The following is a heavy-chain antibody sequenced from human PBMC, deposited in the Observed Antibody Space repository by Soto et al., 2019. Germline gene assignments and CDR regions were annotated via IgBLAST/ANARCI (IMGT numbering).Heavy chain of an antibody. D-gene: IGHD4-17*01. V-gene: IGHV4-59*08. CDR1: GGSISSYY. J-gene: IGHJ4*02. CDR3: VRNYGGNVDY. Sequence: QVQLQESGPGLVRPSETLSLTCTVSGGSISSYYWSWIRQPPGKGLEWNGYIYYSGSANYNPSLKSRVPISVDTSKIQFSLKLSSATAADTAVYYCVRNYGGNVDYWGQGTLVTVSS. CDR2: IYYSGSA.